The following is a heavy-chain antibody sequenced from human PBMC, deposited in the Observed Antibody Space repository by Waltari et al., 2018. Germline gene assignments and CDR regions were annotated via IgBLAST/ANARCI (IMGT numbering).Heavy chain of an antibody. V-gene: IGHV1-69*08. CDR2: IIPIFGTA. D-gene: IGHD3-22*01. CDR1: GGTFSSYA. CDR3: ARDDYYDSSGYYPIFDY. Sequence: QVQLVQSGAEVKKPGSSVKVSCKASGGTFSSYAISWVRQAPGQGLEWMGRIIPIFGTANYAQKFQGRVTITADKSTSTAYMELSSLRSEDTAVYYCARDDYYDSSGYYPIFDYWGQGTLVTVSS. J-gene: IGHJ4*02.